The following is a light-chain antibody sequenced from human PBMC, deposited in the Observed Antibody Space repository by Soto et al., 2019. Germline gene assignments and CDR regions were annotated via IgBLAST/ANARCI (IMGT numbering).Light chain of an antibody. CDR3: QQYGSSPVT. J-gene: IGKJ3*01. V-gene: IGKV3-20*01. CDR1: QSISSNY. Sequence: EIVLTQSPGTLSLSPGERATLSCWASQSISSNYLAWYQQKPGQPPRLLISGSSIRATGIPKRFSGSASGTNFTLTISSLEPEDFSVFYFQQYGSSPVTFGPGTKVDF. CDR2: GSS.